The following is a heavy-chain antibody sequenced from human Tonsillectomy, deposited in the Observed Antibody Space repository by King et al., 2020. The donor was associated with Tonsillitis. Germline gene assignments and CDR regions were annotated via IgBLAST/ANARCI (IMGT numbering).Heavy chain of an antibody. Sequence: VQLQESGPGLVKPSETLSLTCTVSGGSVSSGSYYWSWIRQPPGKGLEWIGYIYYSGSTNYNPSLKSRVTVSVDTSKNQFSLKLSSVTAADTAVYYCARNYGSESYDFDNWGQGTLVTVSS. CDR1: GGSVSSGSYY. CDR2: IYYSGST. V-gene: IGHV4-61*01. J-gene: IGHJ4*02. CDR3: ARNYGSESYDFDN. D-gene: IGHD3-10*01.